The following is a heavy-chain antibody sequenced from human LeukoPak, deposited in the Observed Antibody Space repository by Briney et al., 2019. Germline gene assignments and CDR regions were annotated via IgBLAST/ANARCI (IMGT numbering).Heavy chain of an antibody. D-gene: IGHD3-22*01. V-gene: IGHV4-34*01. CDR1: GGSSSGYH. CDR3: ARGLYYYDSSALDY. CDR2: INHSGST. Sequence: SETLSLTCAVYGGSSSGYHWSWIRQPPGKGLEWIGEINHSGSTNYNPSLKSRVTISVDTPKNQFSLKLSSVTAADTAVYYCARGLYYYDSSALDYWGQGTLVTVSS. J-gene: IGHJ4*02.